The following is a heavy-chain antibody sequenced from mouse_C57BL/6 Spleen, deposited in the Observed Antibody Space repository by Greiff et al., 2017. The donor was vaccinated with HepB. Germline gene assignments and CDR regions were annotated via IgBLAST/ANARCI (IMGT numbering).Heavy chain of an antibody. Sequence: EVKLVESGGDLVKPGGSLKLSCAASGFTFSSYGMSWVRQTPDQRLEWVATISSGGSYTYYPDSLKGRFTISRDNAKNTLYLQMSSLKSEDTAMYYCARGAYYDYDGYYLDYWGQGTTLTVSS. CDR2: ISSGGSYT. CDR1: GFTFSSYG. V-gene: IGHV5-6*01. J-gene: IGHJ2*01. D-gene: IGHD2-4*01. CDR3: ARGAYYDYDGYYLDY.